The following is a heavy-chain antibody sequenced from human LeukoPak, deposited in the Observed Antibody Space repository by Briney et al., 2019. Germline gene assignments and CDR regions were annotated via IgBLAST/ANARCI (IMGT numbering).Heavy chain of an antibody. D-gene: IGHD3-10*01. CDR3: ARGHLGLSP. J-gene: IGHJ5*02. CDR2: FHNSRTT. Sequence: SETLSLTCTVSGGSTSGYSWTWIRQPPGQGLEWIGYFHNSRTTSYNPSLTGRVIISVDTAMDQISLRLNSVTAADTAVYYCARGHLGLSPWGQGTLVTVSS. CDR1: GGSTSGYS. V-gene: IGHV4-59*01.